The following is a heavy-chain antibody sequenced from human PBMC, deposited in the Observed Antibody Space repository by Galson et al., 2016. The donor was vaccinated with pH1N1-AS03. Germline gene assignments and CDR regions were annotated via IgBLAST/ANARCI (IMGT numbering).Heavy chain of an antibody. V-gene: IGHV4-34*01. CDR3: ARIRGRRRLNLMPGVMYGFDL. D-gene: IGHD3-16*01. Sequence: ETLSLTCAIYRGSFSNYYWTWIRQPPGKGLEWIGEINYVGSTNYNPSFNSRVTLSVDTSKMQFSLSLSSVTAADTAVYFCARIRGRRRLNLMPGVMYGFDLWGEGSTVIVSS. CDR1: RGSFSNYY. J-gene: IGHJ3*01. CDR2: INYVGST.